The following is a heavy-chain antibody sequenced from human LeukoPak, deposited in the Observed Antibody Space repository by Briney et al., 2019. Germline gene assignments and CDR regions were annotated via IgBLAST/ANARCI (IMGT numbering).Heavy chain of an antibody. V-gene: IGHV4-4*07. J-gene: IGHJ4*02. CDR3: AREASVETHSGYYYDY. D-gene: IGHD4-23*01. CDR2: IYSSGST. Sequence: PSETLSLTCTASGDSISGYYWGWIRQPAGKGLEWIGRIYSSGSTDFNPSLKSRVTMSVDTSKSQFPLTLNSVTAADTAVYFCAREASVETHSGYYYDYWGPGALVTVSS. CDR1: GDSISGYY.